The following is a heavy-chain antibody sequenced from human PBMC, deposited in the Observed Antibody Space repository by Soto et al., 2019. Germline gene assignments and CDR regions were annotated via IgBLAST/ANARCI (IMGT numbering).Heavy chain of an antibody. D-gene: IGHD6-19*01. CDR1: GGSISSYY. CDR3: AREWLDYYYYYYMDV. Sequence: LTCTVSGGSISSYYWSWIRQPPGKGLEWIGYIYYSGSTNYNPSLKSRVTISVDTSKNQFSLKLSSVTAADTAVYYCAREWLDYYYYYYMDVWGKGTTVTVSS. V-gene: IGHV4-59*01. J-gene: IGHJ6*03. CDR2: IYYSGST.